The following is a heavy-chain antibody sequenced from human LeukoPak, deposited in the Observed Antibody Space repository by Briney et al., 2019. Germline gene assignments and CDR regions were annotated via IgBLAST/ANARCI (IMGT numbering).Heavy chain of an antibody. CDR3: ARASRDSSGNSLDAFDI. CDR2: IYSGGST. V-gene: IGHV3-53*01. J-gene: IGHJ3*02. Sequence: GGSLRLSCAASGFTVSSNYMSWVRQAPGKGLEWVSVIYSGGSTYYADSVKGRFTISRDNSKNTLYLQMNSLRAEDTAVYYCARASRDSSGNSLDAFDIWGQGTMVTVSS. D-gene: IGHD3-22*01. CDR1: GFTVSSNY.